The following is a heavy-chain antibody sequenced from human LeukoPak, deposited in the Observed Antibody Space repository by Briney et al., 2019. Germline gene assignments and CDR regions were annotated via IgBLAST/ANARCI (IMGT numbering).Heavy chain of an antibody. CDR3: ARDRDGSFDY. D-gene: IGHD5-24*01. CDR1: GGSISSGDYY. Sequence: SETLSLTCTVSGGSISSGDYYWSWIRQPPGKGLEWIGYIYHSGSTYYNPSLKSRVTISVDRSKNQFSLKLSSVTAADTAVYYCARDRDGSFDYWGQGTLVTVSS. CDR2: IYHSGST. J-gene: IGHJ4*02. V-gene: IGHV4-30-2*01.